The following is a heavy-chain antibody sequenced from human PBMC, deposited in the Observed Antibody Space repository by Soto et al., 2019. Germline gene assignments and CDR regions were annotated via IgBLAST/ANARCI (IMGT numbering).Heavy chain of an antibody. CDR3: ARGRLDVEHDYGDYLTSNYYYGMDV. V-gene: IGHV4-59*01. D-gene: IGHD4-17*01. Sequence: SETLSLTCTVSGGSISSYYWSWIRQPPGKGLEWIGYIYYSGSTNYNPSLKSRVTISVDTSKNQFSLKLSSVTAADTAVYYCARGRLDVEHDYGDYLTSNYYYGMDVWGQGTTVTVSS. CDR2: IYYSGST. CDR1: GGSISSYY. J-gene: IGHJ6*02.